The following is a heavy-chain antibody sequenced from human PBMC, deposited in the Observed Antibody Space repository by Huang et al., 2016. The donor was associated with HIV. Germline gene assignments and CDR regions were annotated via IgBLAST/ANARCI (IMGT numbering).Heavy chain of an antibody. CDR3: ARDRDYFQY. Sequence: EVQLLESGGGLVKPGGSLRLSCATSGFTFNSHAMTWVRQSPGKGLGWVASISGGGDTYYADSVRGRFSISRDSSQNTLYLQMNSLRAEDTAVYFCARDRDYFQYWGQGTLVTVSS. CDR2: ISGGGDT. D-gene: IGHD3-10*01. CDR1: GFTFNSHA. J-gene: IGHJ4*02. V-gene: IGHV3-23*01.